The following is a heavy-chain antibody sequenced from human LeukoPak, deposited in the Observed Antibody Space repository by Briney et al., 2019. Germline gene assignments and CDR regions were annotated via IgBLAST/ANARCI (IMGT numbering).Heavy chain of an antibody. Sequence: SSVKVSCKASGYTFTGYYMHWVRQAPGQGLEWMGWINPNSGGTNYAQKFQGRVTMTRDTSISTAYMELSRLRSDDTAVYYCARLPRSHNWFDPWGQGTLVTVSS. D-gene: IGHD3-3*01. V-gene: IGHV1-2*02. CDR1: GYTFTGYY. J-gene: IGHJ5*02. CDR3: ARLPRSHNWFDP. CDR2: INPNSGGT.